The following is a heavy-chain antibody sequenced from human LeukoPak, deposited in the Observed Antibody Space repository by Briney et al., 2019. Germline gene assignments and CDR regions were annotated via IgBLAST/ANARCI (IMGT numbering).Heavy chain of an antibody. CDR2: ISGNSNNI. D-gene: IGHD4-17*01. CDR3: ARDRLYGDYDSNFDS. V-gene: IGHV3-21*01. Sequence: PGGSLRLSCAASGFTFSSYAMSWVRQAPGKGLEWVSSISGNSNNIFYADSVRGRFTISRDNTKNSLYLQMNRLSADDTALYYCARDRLYGDYDSNFDSWGQGTLVTVSS. CDR1: GFTFSSYA. J-gene: IGHJ4*02.